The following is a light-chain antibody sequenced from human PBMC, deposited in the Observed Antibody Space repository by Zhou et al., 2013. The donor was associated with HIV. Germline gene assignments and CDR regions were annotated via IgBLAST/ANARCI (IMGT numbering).Light chain of an antibody. CDR2: AAS. V-gene: IGKV1-27*01. CDR1: QGISTY. CDR3: QKYNSDPWT. Sequence: IQLTQSPSSLSASVGDRVTITCRASQGISTYLAWYQQKPGKVPKLLMYAASTLQSGVPSRFSGSGSGTDFTLTISSLQPEDVATYYCQKYNSDPWTFGQGTKVEIK. J-gene: IGKJ1*01.